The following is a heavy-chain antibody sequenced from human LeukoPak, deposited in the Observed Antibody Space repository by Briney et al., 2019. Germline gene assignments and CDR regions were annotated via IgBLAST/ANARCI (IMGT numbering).Heavy chain of an antibody. V-gene: IGHV3-64*01. D-gene: IGHD3-10*01. CDR2: ISSNGGST. Sequence: GGSLRLSCAAAGFTLSSYSMNWVRQAPGKGLEYVSAISSNGGSTYYANSVKGRFTISRDNSKNTLYLQMGSLRAEDMAVYYCARALTYGQDYFDYWGQGTLVTVSS. CDR3: ARALTYGQDYFDY. CDR1: GFTLSSYS. J-gene: IGHJ4*02.